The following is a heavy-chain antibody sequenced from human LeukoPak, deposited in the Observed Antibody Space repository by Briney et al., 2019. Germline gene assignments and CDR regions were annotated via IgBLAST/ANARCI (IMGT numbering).Heavy chain of an antibody. Sequence: SETLFLTCTVSGGSISSRSYYWGWIRQPPGKGREWIGSIYYSGSTYYNPSLNSRVTISVDTSKNQFSLKLSSVTAADTAVYYCARPRGGYCSSTSCSDAFDIWGQGTMVTVSS. CDR2: IYYSGST. CDR1: GGSISSRSYY. J-gene: IGHJ3*02. D-gene: IGHD2-2*01. CDR3: ARPRGGYCSSTSCSDAFDI. V-gene: IGHV4-39*01.